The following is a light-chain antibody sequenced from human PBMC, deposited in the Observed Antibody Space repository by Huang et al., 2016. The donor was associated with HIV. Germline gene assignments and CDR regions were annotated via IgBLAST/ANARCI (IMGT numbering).Light chain of an antibody. V-gene: IGKV4-1*01. Sequence: DIVMTQSPDSMTVSLGARATINCKSSQSVLHSSNNKNYLTWYQQKPGQPPKVLIYWASSRESGVPDRFIGSGSGTDFTLTISNLQPEDVAVYLCHQYYTTPQTFGQGTKVEIK. J-gene: IGKJ1*01. CDR1: QSVLHSSNNKNY. CDR3: HQYYTTPQT. CDR2: WAS.